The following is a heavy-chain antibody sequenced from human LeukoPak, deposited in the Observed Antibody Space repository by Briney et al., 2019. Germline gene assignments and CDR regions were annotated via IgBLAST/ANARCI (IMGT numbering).Heavy chain of an antibody. CDR2: IDYNGST. J-gene: IGHJ4*02. D-gene: IGHD3-3*02. Sequence: PSETLSLTCTVSGGSIISGDYYWSWIRQPPGKGLEWIGYIDYNGSTYYSPSLKSRVTISVDTSKNQFSLILTSVAAADTAVYYRVAGFSRFDCWGRGALVSVSS. CDR1: GGSIISGDYY. CDR3: VAGFSRFDC. V-gene: IGHV4-30-4*08.